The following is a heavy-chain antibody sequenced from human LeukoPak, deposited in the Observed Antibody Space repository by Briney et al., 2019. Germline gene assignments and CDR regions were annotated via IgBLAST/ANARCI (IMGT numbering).Heavy chain of an antibody. J-gene: IGHJ3*02. CDR2: IYPGDSDT. D-gene: IGHD4-11*01. V-gene: IGHV5-51*01. CDR3: ASHSPTTVNAFDI. Sequence: GESLKISCKGSGYIFTSYWIGWVRQMPGKGLEWMGIIYPGDSDTRYSPSFQGQVTISADKSISTAYLQWSSLKASDTAMYYCASHSPTTVNAFDIWGQGTMVTVSS. CDR1: GYIFTSYW.